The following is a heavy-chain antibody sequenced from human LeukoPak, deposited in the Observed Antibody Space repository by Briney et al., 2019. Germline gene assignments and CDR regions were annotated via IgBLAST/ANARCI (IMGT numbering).Heavy chain of an antibody. D-gene: IGHD2-15*01. J-gene: IGHJ6*02. CDR2: IYSGGST. Sequence: PGGSLRLSCAASGFTASSNYMSWVRQAPGKGLEWVSVIYSGGSTYYADSVKGRFTISRDNSKNTLYLQMNSLRAEDTAVYYCARDSGPYCSGGSCYWYYYGMDVWGQGTTVTVSS. CDR1: GFTASSNY. CDR3: ARDSGPYCSGGSCYWYYYGMDV. V-gene: IGHV3-53*01.